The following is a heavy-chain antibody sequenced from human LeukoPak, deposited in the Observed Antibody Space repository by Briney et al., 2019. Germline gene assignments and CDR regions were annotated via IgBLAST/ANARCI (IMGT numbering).Heavy chain of an antibody. CDR2: ISSSGTTK. CDR3: ARGDDNSNDFDY. V-gene: IGHV3-48*03. J-gene: IGHJ4*02. D-gene: IGHD1-1*01. CDR1: GWTFKSYY. Sequence: WGSLTLSCAASGWTFKSYYLNWVRQAPGKGLEWVSYISSSGTTKYYADSEKGRFAISRDNDKHFLHLQMNSLRPEDAGVYCCARGDDNSNDFDYWGQGTLVTVS.